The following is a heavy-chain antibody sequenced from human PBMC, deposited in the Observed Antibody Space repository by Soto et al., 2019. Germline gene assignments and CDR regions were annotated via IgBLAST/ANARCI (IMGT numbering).Heavy chain of an antibody. J-gene: IGHJ4*02. D-gene: IGHD2-2*01. CDR2: ISSSSSTI. CDR1: GFTFSSYS. Sequence: GGSLRLSCAASGFTFSSYSMNWVRQAPGKGLEWVSYISSSSSTIYYAYSVKGRFTISRDNAKNSLYLQMNSLRAEDTAVYYCATDIVVVPAAGHYWGQGTLVTVSS. V-gene: IGHV3-48*01. CDR3: ATDIVVVPAAGHY.